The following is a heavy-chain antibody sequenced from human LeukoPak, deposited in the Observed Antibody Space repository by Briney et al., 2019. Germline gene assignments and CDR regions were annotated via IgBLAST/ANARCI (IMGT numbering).Heavy chain of an antibody. Sequence: SVKVSCKASGGTFSSYAISWVRQAPGQGLEWMEGIIPIFGTANYAQKFQGRVTITADESTSTAYMELSSLRSEDTAVYYCARMTTVTRSDNFDYWGQGTLVTVSS. J-gene: IGHJ4*02. CDR1: GGTFSSYA. D-gene: IGHD4-17*01. CDR2: IIPIFGTA. CDR3: ARMTTVTRSDNFDY. V-gene: IGHV1-69*13.